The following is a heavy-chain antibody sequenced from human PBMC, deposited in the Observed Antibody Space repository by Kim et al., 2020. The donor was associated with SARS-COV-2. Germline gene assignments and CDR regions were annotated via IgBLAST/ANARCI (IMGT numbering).Heavy chain of an antibody. CDR3: ARGPPMVSVDCYSV. J-gene: IGHJ1*01. Sequence: SETLSLTCTVSGGSISSGGYYWSWIRQHPGKGLEWIGYIYYTGSSHYNPSLNSRVTISIDTSKNQFSLKLSSVTAADTAVYYCARGPPMVSVDCYSVWGLRNLFSVSS. CDR1: GGSISSGGYY. D-gene: IGHD2-21*02. CDR2: IYYTGSS. V-gene: IGHV4-30-4*08.